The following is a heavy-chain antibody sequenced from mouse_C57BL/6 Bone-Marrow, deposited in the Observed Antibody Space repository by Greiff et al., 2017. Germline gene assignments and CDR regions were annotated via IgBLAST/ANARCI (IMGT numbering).Heavy chain of an antibody. D-gene: IGHD1-1*01. V-gene: IGHV14-4*01. CDR3: TTVLDAYYVDY. J-gene: IGHJ2*01. CDR2: IDPENGGT. CDR1: GFNITDYY. Sequence: EVQLQQSGAELVRPGASVKLSCTASGFNITDYYMHWVKQRPEQGLEWIGWIDPENGGTEYTSKFQGKATITADTSSNTAYLQLSSLTSEDTAVYYCTTVLDAYYVDYGGQGTTITVTA.